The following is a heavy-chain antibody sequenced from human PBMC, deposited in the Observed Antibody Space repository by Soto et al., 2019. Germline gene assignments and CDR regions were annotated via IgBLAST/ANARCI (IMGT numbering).Heavy chain of an antibody. J-gene: IGHJ3*02. Sequence: ASVKVSCKASGYTFTSYAMHWVRQAPGQGLEWMGWINPNSGGTNYAQKFQGWVTMTRDTSISTAYMELSRLRSDDAAVYYCARVGRITISFDAFDIWGQGTMVTVSS. CDR1: GYTFTSYA. CDR3: ARVGRITISFDAFDI. V-gene: IGHV1-2*04. CDR2: INPNSGGT. D-gene: IGHD3-3*01.